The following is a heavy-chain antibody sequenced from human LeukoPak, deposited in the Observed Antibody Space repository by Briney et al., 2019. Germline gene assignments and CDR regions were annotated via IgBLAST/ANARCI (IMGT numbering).Heavy chain of an antibody. V-gene: IGHV3-23*01. CDR3: AKDLEWSPSYFEH. Sequence: GGSLRLSCAGSGFTFGNYAMTWVRQAPGKGLEWVSSISGTGGNTFYADSVKGRFTISRDSSKNTLYLQMNSLRAEDTAAYYCAKDLEWSPSYFEHWGQGALVTVSS. D-gene: IGHD1-1*01. CDR2: ISGTGGNT. J-gene: IGHJ4*02. CDR1: GFTFGNYA.